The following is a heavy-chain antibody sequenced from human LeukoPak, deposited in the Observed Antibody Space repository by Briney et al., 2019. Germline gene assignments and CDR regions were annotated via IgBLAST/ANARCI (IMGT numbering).Heavy chain of an antibody. D-gene: IGHD1-26*01. CDR2: IGINPAMT. CDR1: GSAFDNYA. J-gene: IGHJ3*01. V-gene: IGHV3-23*01. Sequence: GGSLRLSSVASGSAFDNYALTWVRQAPGKGLEWVSTIGINPAMTYYADAVKGRFTVSRDNSKKTLILQMDSLRVEDTAVYHCTQDRWEMTIGYAFGFRGPGTIVAVSS. CDR3: TQDRWEMTIGYAFGF.